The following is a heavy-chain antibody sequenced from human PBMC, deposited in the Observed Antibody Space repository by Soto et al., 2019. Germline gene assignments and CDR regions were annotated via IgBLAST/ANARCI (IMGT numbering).Heavy chain of an antibody. CDR3: ARDSIISRPAVAGPCDY. CDR1: GFTFSSYG. D-gene: IGHD6-19*01. Sequence: QVQLVESGGGVVQPGRSLRLSCAASGFTFSSYGMHWVRQAPGKGLEWVAVIWYDGSNKYYADSVKGRFTISRDNSKNTLYLQMNSLRAEDTAVYYCARDSIISRPAVAGPCDYWGQGTLVTVSS. CDR2: IWYDGSNK. V-gene: IGHV3-33*01. J-gene: IGHJ4*02.